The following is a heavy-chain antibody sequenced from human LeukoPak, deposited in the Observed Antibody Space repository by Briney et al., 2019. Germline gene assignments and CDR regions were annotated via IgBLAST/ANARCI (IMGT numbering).Heavy chain of an antibody. Sequence: SGGSLRLSCAASGFTFSSYWMHWVRQAPGKGLVWVSRINSDGSSTIYADSVKGRFTISRDNAKNTLYLQMNGLRAEDTAVYYCARGRITMVQGVIITSYYFDYWGQGTLVTVSS. CDR2: INSDGSST. D-gene: IGHD3-10*01. CDR1: GFTFSSYW. CDR3: ARGRITMVQGVIITSYYFDY. V-gene: IGHV3-74*01. J-gene: IGHJ4*02.